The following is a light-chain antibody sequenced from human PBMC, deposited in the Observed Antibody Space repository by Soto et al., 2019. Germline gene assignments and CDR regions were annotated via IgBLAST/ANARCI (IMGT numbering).Light chain of an antibody. Sequence: EIVLTQSPGTLSLSPGERATLSCGASQSIISNFLAWYQQKPGQAPRLLIYEASRRATGIPDRFSGSGSGTDFTLTISRLEPEDFAVYYCRQYVNSPRTFGQGTKVEFK. CDR3: RQYVNSPRT. CDR1: QSIISNF. J-gene: IGKJ1*01. CDR2: EAS. V-gene: IGKV3-20*01.